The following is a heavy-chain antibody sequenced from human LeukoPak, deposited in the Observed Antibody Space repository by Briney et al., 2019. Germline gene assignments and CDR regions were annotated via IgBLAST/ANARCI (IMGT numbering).Heavy chain of an antibody. CDR1: GYTFTSYG. D-gene: IGHD3-22*01. V-gene: IGHV1-2*02. CDR2: INPNSGGT. CDR3: ARDYHITMIVVVHHNWFDP. J-gene: IGHJ5*02. Sequence: ASVKVSCKASGYTFTSYGISWVRQAPGQGLEWMGWINPNSGGTNYAQKFQGRVTMTRDTSISTAYMELSRLRSDDTAVYYCARDYHITMIVVVHHNWFDPWGQGTLVTVSS.